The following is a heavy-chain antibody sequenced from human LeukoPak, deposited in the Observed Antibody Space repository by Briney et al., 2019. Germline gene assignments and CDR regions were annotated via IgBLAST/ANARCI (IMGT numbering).Heavy chain of an antibody. CDR3: ARGRPHGNDY. CDR1: GFTFSSYW. D-gene: IGHD4-23*01. Sequence: GRSLRLSCAASGFTFSSYWMNWVRQASGKGLVWVSRIASDGSSTTYADSVKGRFSISRDNAKNTLYLQMNSLRVEDTAVYYCARGRPHGNDYWGQGTLVTVSS. V-gene: IGHV3-74*01. J-gene: IGHJ4*02. CDR2: IASDGSST.